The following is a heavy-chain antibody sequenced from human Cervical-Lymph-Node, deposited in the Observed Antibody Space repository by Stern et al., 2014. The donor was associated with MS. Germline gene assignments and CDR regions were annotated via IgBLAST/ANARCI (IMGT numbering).Heavy chain of an antibody. Sequence: VQLVESGGGVVQPGRSLRLSCAASGFTFSSYGMHWVRQAPGKGLEWVAVIWYDGSNKYYADSVKGRFTSSRDNSKNTLYLQMNSLRAEDTAVYYCARSSSPSPYYYYGMDVWGQGTTVTVSS. J-gene: IGHJ6*02. V-gene: IGHV3-33*01. D-gene: IGHD6-13*01. CDR1: GFTFSSYG. CDR3: ARSSSPSPYYYYGMDV. CDR2: IWYDGSNK.